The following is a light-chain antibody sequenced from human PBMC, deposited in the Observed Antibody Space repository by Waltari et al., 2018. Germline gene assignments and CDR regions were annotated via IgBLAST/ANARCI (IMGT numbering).Light chain of an antibody. V-gene: IGLV1-40*01. CDR2: GHN. J-gene: IGLJ3*02. CDR1: NSNIGAGYD. Sequence: QSVLTQPPSVSGAPGQRVTLSCTGSNSNIGAGYDVHWYQQLPGTAPKLLIYGHNTRPSGFPYRFSGSTSGTSASLVISDLQADDEADYYCSSYISSTKYWVFGGGTKLTVL. CDR3: SSYISSTKYWV.